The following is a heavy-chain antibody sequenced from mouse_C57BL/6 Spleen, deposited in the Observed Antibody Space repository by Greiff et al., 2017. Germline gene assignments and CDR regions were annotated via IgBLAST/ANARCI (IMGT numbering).Heavy chain of an antibody. Sequence: VHVKQSGPVLVKPGASVKMSCKASGYTFTDYYMNWVKQSHGKSLEWIGVINPYNGGTSYNQKFKGKATLTVDKSASTAYMELNSLTSEESAVYYCARDYGSIPWYFDVWGTGTTVTVSS. CDR2: INPYNGGT. J-gene: IGHJ1*03. CDR3: ARDYGSIPWYFDV. CDR1: GYTFTDYY. V-gene: IGHV1-19*01. D-gene: IGHD1-1*01.